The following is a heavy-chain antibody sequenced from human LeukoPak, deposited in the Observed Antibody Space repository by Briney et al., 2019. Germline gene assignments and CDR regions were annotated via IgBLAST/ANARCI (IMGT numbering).Heavy chain of an antibody. D-gene: IGHD4-17*01. CDR1: GFTFSSYW. CDR2: IKHDGREK. Sequence: GGSLRLSCAASGFTFSSYWMSWVRQAPGKGLEWVANIKHDGREKYYVDSVKGRFTISRDNAKNSLYLQMNSLRAEDTAVYYCARDRAYGDYELDAFDIWGQGTMVTVSS. V-gene: IGHV3-7*05. J-gene: IGHJ3*02. CDR3: ARDRAYGDYELDAFDI.